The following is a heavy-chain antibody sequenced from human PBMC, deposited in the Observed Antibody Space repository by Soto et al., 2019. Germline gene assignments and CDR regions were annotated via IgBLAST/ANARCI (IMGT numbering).Heavy chain of an antibody. J-gene: IGHJ5*02. CDR3: ARAIAAAGTDWFDP. D-gene: IGHD6-13*01. V-gene: IGHV6-1*01. Sequence: VTGRMTINPDTSRNQFSLQLNSVTPEDTAVYYCARAIAAAGTDWFDPWGQGTLVTVSS.